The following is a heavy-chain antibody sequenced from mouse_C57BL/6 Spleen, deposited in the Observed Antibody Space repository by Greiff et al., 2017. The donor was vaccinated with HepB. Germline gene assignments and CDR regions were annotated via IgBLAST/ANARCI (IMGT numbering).Heavy chain of an antibody. V-gene: IGHV1-15*01. CDR3: TRSFITGSFYYFDY. CDR2: IDPETGGT. D-gene: IGHD4-1*01. Sequence: QVQLQQSGAELVRPGASVTLSCKASGYTFTDYEMHWVKQTPVHGLEWIGAIDPETGGTAYNQKFKGKAILTADKSSSTAYMELRSLTSEDSAVYYCTRSFITGSFYYFDYWGQGTTLTVSS. CDR1: GYTFTDYE. J-gene: IGHJ2*01.